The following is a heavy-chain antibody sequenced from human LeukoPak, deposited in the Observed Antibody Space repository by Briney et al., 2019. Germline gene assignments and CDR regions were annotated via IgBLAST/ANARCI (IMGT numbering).Heavy chain of an antibody. Sequence: PSETLSLPCTVSGGSISSYYWSCIRRPPGKGLEWSAYLFYSGSTDYNPSLESRVTISVDTSKNQFSLKLRSVTAADTAVYYCATVAVIRGVTYFDYWGQGTLVTVSS. J-gene: IGHJ4*02. V-gene: IGHV4-59*01. D-gene: IGHD3-10*01. CDR1: GGSISSYY. CDR3: ATVAVIRGVTYFDY. CDR2: LFYSGST.